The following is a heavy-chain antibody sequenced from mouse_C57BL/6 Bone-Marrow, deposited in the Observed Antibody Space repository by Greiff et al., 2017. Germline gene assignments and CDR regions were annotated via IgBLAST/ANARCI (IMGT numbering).Heavy chain of an antibody. CDR1: GFNIKDDY. V-gene: IGHV14-4*01. CDR3: APWFAY. J-gene: IGHJ3*01. Sequence: EVKLMESGAELVRPGASVKLSCTASGFNIKDDYMHWVKQRPEQGLEWIGWIDPENGDTAYASKFQGKATITADTSSNTAYLQLSSLTSEDTAVYYCAPWFAYWGQGTLVTVSA. CDR2: IDPENGDT.